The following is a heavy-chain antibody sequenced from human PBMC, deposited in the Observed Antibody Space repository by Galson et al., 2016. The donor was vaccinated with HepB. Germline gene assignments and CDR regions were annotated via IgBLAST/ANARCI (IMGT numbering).Heavy chain of an antibody. CDR1: GFTLSGYA. V-gene: IGHV3-30*04. CDR2: VSYDGSII. CDR3: VRDLDDYIWGTYRTLDY. Sequence: SLRLSCAASGFTLSGYAMHWVRQAPGKGLEWVAVVSYDGSIISYADSVKGRFTTSRHNSKNTLYLQMNSLRAEDTALYYCVRDLDDYIWGTYRTLDYWGQGTLVTVSS. D-gene: IGHD3-16*01. J-gene: IGHJ4*02.